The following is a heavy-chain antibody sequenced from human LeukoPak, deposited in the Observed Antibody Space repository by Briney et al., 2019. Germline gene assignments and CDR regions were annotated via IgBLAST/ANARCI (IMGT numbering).Heavy chain of an antibody. CDR1: GGSFSGYY. CDR3: ARDLVVVRGVIPNWFDP. CDR2: INHSGST. J-gene: IGHJ5*02. D-gene: IGHD3-10*01. Sequence: SETLSLTCAVYGGSFSGYYWSWIRQPPGKGLEWIGEINHSGSTNYNPSLKSRVTISVDTSKNQFSLKLSSVTAADTAVYYCARDLVVVRGVIPNWFDPWGQGTLVTVSS. V-gene: IGHV4-34*01.